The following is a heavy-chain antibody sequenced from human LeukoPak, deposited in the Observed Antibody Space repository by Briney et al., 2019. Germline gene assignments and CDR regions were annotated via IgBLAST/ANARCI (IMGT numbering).Heavy chain of an antibody. CDR1: GGSVSGYY. D-gene: IGHD3-10*01. CDR2: INHSGSS. Sequence: SETLSLTCGVYGGSVSGYYWSWIRQPPGKGLEWIGEINHSGSSNYNPSLKSRVTISVDTSENQFSLKWRSVTAADTAVYYCARGGRSEYFGSGSHDYWGQGTLVTVSS. V-gene: IGHV4-34*01. J-gene: IGHJ4*02. CDR3: ARGGRSEYFGSGSHDY.